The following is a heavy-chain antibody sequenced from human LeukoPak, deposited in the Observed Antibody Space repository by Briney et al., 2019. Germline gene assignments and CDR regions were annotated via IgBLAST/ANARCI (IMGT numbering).Heavy chain of an antibody. CDR1: GYTFTGYY. Sequence: ASVKVSCKASGYTFTGYYMHWVRQAPGQGLEWMGRINPNSGGTNYAQKFQGGVTMTRDTSISTAYMELSRLRSDDTAVYYCARDPDWNYVVDYWGRGTLVTVSS. CDR3: ARDPDWNYVVDY. V-gene: IGHV1-2*06. J-gene: IGHJ4*02. CDR2: INPNSGGT. D-gene: IGHD1-7*01.